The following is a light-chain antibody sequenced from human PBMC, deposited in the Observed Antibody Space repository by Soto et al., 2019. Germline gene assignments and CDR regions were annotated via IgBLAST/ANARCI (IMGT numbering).Light chain of an antibody. Sequence: EIALTQSPGTLSLSPGEMASLSCRASQSVISDFLAWYQQKRGQPPRLLIYDASKRATGIPARFSGGGSGTAFTLTISRVEPEDSAVYYCQQTFHSPRTFGQGTRLEIK. CDR2: DAS. CDR3: QQTFHSPRT. V-gene: IGKV3-20*01. CDR1: QSVISDF. J-gene: IGKJ2*01.